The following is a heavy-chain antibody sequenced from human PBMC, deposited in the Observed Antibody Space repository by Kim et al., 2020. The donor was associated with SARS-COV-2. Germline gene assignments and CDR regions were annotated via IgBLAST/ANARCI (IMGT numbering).Heavy chain of an antibody. V-gene: IGHV3-33*01. CDR1: GFTFSSYG. CDR3: ASGDYYDTLGYFDY. J-gene: IGHJ4*02. D-gene: IGHD3-22*01. Sequence: GGSLRLSCAASGFTFSSYGMHWVRQAPGKGLEWVAVIWYDGSNKYYADSVKGRFTISRDNSKNTLYLQMNSLRAEDTAVYYCASGDYYDTLGYFDYWGQGTLVTVSS. CDR2: IWYDGSNK.